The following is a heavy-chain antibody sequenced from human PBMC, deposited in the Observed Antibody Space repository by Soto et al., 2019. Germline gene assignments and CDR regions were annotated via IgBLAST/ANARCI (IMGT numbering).Heavy chain of an antibody. CDR1: GGTFSSYT. CDR3: ARDVLTTVTNDWFDP. Sequence: SVKVSCKASGGTFSSYTISWVRQAPGQGLEWMGRIIPILGIANYAQKFQGRVTITADKSTSTAYMELSSLRSEDTAVYYCARDVLTTVTNDWFDPWGQGTLVTVSS. D-gene: IGHD4-17*01. CDR2: IIPILGIA. V-gene: IGHV1-69*04. J-gene: IGHJ5*02.